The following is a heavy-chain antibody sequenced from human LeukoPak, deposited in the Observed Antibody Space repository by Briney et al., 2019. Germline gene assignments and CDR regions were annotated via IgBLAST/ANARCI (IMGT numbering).Heavy chain of an antibody. CDR1: GGSISSYY. CDR3: AKTVAGYWYFDL. V-gene: IGHV4-59*08. Sequence: SETLSLTCTVSGGSISSYYWSWIRQPPGKGLEWIGYIYYSGSTNYNPSLKSRVTISVDPSKNQFSLKLNSVTAADTAVYYCAKTVAGYWYFDLWGRGTLVTVSS. D-gene: IGHD6-19*01. CDR2: IYYSGST. J-gene: IGHJ2*01.